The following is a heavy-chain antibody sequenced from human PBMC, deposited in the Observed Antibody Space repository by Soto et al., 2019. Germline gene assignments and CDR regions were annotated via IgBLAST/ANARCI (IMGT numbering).Heavy chain of an antibody. V-gene: IGHV4-4*02. CDR2: IHSSGRT. Sequence: QMQLQESGPGLVKPSGTLSLTCGVSGGSVSNNNWWSWVRQPPGKGLEWIGEIHSSGRTNYNPPLKSRLTMLVDKARNQFSVILTSVTAANPAVYFCVGQWLTSSGAFDPWGQGNQVTVSS. CDR3: VGQWLTSSGAFDP. CDR1: GGSVSNNNW. J-gene: IGHJ5*02. D-gene: IGHD6-19*01.